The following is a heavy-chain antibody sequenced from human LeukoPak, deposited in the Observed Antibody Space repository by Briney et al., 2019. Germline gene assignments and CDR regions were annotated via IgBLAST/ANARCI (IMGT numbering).Heavy chain of an antibody. J-gene: IGHJ4*02. V-gene: IGHV4-61*02. CDR1: GGSISSGSYY. CDR3: ATGATTVTTFDY. Sequence: SQTLSLTCTVSGGSISSGSYYWSWIRQPAGKGLEWIGRIYTSGSTYYNPSLKSRVTISVDTSKNQFSLKLSSVTAADTAVYYCATGATTVTTFDYWGQGTLVTVSS. D-gene: IGHD4-17*01. CDR2: IYTSGST.